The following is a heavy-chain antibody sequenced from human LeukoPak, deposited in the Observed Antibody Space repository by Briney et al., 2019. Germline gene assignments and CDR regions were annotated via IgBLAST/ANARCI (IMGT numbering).Heavy chain of an antibody. Sequence: ASVTVSCKASGYTFTSYDINWVRRATGQGLEWMGWMNPNSGNTGYAQKFQGRVTMTRNTSISTAYMELSSLRSEDTAVYYCARALMVQGVIGYWFDPWGQGTLVTVSS. CDR2: MNPNSGNT. CDR1: GYTFTSYD. V-gene: IGHV1-8*01. D-gene: IGHD3-10*01. J-gene: IGHJ5*02. CDR3: ARALMVQGVIGYWFDP.